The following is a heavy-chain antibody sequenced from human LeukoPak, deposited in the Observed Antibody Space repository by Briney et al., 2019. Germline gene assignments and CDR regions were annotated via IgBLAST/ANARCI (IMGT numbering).Heavy chain of an antibody. J-gene: IGHJ4*02. CDR3: ARDRRGITMPVPFDY. CDR1: GFTFSSYG. V-gene: IGHV3-30*02. Sequence: GGSLRLSSAASGFTFSSYGMHWVRQAPGKGLEWVAFIRYDGSNKYYADSVKGRFTISRDNSKNSLYLQMNSLRAEDTAVYYCARDRRGITMPVPFDYWGQGTLVTVSS. D-gene: IGHD3-10*01. CDR2: IRYDGSNK.